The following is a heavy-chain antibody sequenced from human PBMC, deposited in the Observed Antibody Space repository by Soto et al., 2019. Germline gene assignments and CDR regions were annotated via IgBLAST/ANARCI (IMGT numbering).Heavy chain of an antibody. Sequence: QVQLQESGPGLVKPSQTLSLACSVSGASISSGGYFWSWIRQLPGKGLEWIGYIHYSGSTYYNPSLKSRVVMSMDTSKNDFSLKLNSVTAADTAVFYCARGFVETAMAFDYWGQEALVTVSS. V-gene: IGHV4-31*03. D-gene: IGHD5-18*01. J-gene: IGHJ4*02. CDR2: IHYSGST. CDR3: ARGFVETAMAFDY. CDR1: GASISSGGYF.